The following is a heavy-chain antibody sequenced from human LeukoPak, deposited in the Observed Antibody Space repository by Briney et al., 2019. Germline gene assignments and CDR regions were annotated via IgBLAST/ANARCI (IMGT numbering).Heavy chain of an antibody. D-gene: IGHD3-16*01. Sequence: GGSPRPSCAASGFTFSSYSMNWVRQAPGKGLEWISYISSSSSTIYYADSVKGRFTISRDNAKNSLYLQMNSLRAEDTAVYYCGGQGHGVVWSQAMVVVVSS. CDR2: ISSSSSTI. CDR1: GFTFSSYS. J-gene: IGHJ1*01. CDR3: GGQGHGVV. V-gene: IGHV3-48*01.